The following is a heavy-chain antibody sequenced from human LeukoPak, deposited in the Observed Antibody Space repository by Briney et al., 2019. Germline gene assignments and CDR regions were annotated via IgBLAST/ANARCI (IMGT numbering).Heavy chain of an antibody. J-gene: IGHJ4*02. CDR1: GFTFSSYW. CDR2: IKQDGSEK. Sequence: PGGSLRLSCAAPGFTFSSYWMTWVRQAPGKGLEWVANIKQDGSEKYYVDSVKGRFTISRDNAKNSLYLQMNSLRAEDTAVYYCARDEGYWGQGTLVTVSS. V-gene: IGHV3-7*03. CDR3: ARDEGY.